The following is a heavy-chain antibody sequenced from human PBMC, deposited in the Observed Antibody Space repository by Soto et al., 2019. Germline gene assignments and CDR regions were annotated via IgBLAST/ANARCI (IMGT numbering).Heavy chain of an antibody. CDR2: IYYSGST. V-gene: IGHV4-59*01. CDR1: CCSISSSY. CDR3: ARAPGRDAFDI. D-gene: IGHD7-27*01. Sequence: SETLSLTCTVSCCSISSSYWSLLRQPPGKGLEWIGYIYYSGSTNYNPSLKSRVIISVDTSKNQFSLKLSSVTAADTAVYYCARAPGRDAFDILGRGILVIVS. J-gene: IGHJ3*02.